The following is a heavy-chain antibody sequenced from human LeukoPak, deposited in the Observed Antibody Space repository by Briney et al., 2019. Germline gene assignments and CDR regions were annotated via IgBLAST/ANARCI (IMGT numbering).Heavy chain of an antibody. V-gene: IGHV3-21*04. CDR3: ARDSASYYDSSGHSKLLHPDY. CDR2: ISSTSSYI. Sequence: GGSLRLSCAASGFSFITYNMNWVRQAPGKGLEWVSSISSTSSYIYYADSVKGRFTISRDNAKNSLYLQMNSLRAEDTALYYCARDSASYYDSSGHSKLLHPDYWGQGTLVTVSS. D-gene: IGHD3-22*01. J-gene: IGHJ4*02. CDR1: GFSFITYN.